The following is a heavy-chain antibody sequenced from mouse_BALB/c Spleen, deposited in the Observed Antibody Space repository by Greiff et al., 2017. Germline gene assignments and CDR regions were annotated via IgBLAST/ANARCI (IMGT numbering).Heavy chain of an antibody. Sequence: VQLQESGAELVRPGSSVKISCKASGYAFSSYWMNWVKQRPGQGLEWIGQIYPGDGDTNYNGKFKGKATLTADKSSSTAYMQLSSLTSEDSAVYFCARGGNFHYAMDYWGQGTSVTVSS. V-gene: IGHV1-80*01. CDR2: IYPGDGDT. CDR3: ARGGNFHYAMDY. CDR1: GYAFSSYW. D-gene: IGHD2-1*01. J-gene: IGHJ4*01.